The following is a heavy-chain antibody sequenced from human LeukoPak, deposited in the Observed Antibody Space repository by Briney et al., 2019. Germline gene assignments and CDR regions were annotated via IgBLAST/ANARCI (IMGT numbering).Heavy chain of an antibody. V-gene: IGHV1-24*01. CDR1: GYTLTELS. CDR3: ATPPLYSSSWYFDY. Sequence: ASVKVSCKVSGYTLTELSMHWVRQAPGKGLEWMGGFDPEDGETIYAQKFQGRVTMTEDTSTDTAHMELSSLRSEDTAVYYCATPPLYSSSWYFDYWGQGTLVTVSS. J-gene: IGHJ4*02. D-gene: IGHD6-13*01. CDR2: FDPEDGET.